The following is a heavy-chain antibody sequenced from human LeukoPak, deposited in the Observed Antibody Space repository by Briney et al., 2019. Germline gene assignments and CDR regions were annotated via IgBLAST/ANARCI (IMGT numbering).Heavy chain of an antibody. CDR1: GVSLSTSGVG. V-gene: IGHV2-5*01. D-gene: IGHD2-2*01. Sequence: SGPTLVNGTQTLTLTCTFSGVSLSTSGVGVGWIRQPPGKALEWLALIYWNDDKRYRPSLKSRLTLTKDTSKNQVVLTMTNMDPVDTATYYCAHRHCSSTSCYFDYWGQGTPVTVSS. CDR3: AHRHCSSTSCYFDY. J-gene: IGHJ4*02. CDR2: IYWNDDK.